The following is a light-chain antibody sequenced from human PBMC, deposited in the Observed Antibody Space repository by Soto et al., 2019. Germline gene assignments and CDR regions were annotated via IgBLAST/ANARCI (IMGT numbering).Light chain of an antibody. CDR2: XAS. CDR3: QQYGRSGT. V-gene: IGKV3-20*01. J-gene: IGKJ1*01. CDR1: HSVINNY. Sequence: IVLTQSPGTLSLSLGERATLSXRASHSVINNYLAWYQQKTXKAPXXXIAXASNRATGIPDRFSGSGSGTDFTLTISRLDAEYVEVYYCQQYGRSGTFGQGTKVDIK.